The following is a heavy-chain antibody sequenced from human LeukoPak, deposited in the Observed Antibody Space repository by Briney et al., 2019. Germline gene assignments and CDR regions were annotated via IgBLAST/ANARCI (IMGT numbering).Heavy chain of an antibody. CDR2: INPNSGGA. J-gene: IGHJ4*02. CDR1: GYTFTGYY. V-gene: IGHV1-2*02. Sequence: ASVKVSCKASGYTFTGYYMHWVRQAPGQGLEWMGWINPNSGGANYAQKFQGRVTMTRDTSISTAYMELSRLRSDDTAAYYCARHPREWWATKSYYFDYWGQGTLVTVSS. D-gene: IGHD2-15*01. CDR3: ARHPREWWATKSYYFDY.